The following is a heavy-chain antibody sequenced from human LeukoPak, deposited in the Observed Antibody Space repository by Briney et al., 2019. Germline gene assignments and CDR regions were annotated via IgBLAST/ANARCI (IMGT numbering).Heavy chain of an antibody. V-gene: IGHV4-59*01. Sequence: SETLSLTCTVSGGSISSYYWSWIRQPPGKRLEWIGYIYYSGSTNYNPSLKSRVTISVDTSKNQFSLKLNSVTAGDTAVYYCARGGWSLDYWGQGTLVTVSS. D-gene: IGHD6-19*01. CDR3: ARGGWSLDY. CDR1: GGSISSYY. CDR2: IYYSGST. J-gene: IGHJ4*02.